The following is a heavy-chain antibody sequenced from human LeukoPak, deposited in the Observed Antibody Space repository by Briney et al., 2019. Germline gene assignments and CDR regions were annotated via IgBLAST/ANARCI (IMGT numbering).Heavy chain of an antibody. J-gene: IGHJ4*02. CDR3: AKGEGGDSGWYGDY. Sequence: GGSLRLSCAASGFIFSNYAMHWLRQATGKGLEWVAVISYDGTDKYYAGSVKGRFTISRDNSKTTLFLQMNSLRAEDTAMYYCAKGEGGDSGWYGDYWGQGTLVTVSS. V-gene: IGHV3-30*18. CDR2: ISYDGTDK. D-gene: IGHD6-19*01. CDR1: GFIFSNYA.